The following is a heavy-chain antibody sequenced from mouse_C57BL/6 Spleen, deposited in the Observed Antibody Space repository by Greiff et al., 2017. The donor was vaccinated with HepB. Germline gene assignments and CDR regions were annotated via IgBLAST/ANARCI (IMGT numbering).Heavy chain of an antibody. CDR3: ARKNDYDEGAWFAY. D-gene: IGHD2-4*01. CDR2: INPSSGYT. Sequence: QVQLQQSGAELARPGASVKMSCKASGYTFTSYTMHWVKQRPGQGLEWIGYINPSSGYTKYNQKFKDKATLTADKSSSPAYMQLSSLTSADSAVYYCARKNDYDEGAWFAYWGQGTLVTVSA. V-gene: IGHV1-4*01. J-gene: IGHJ3*01. CDR1: GYTFTSYT.